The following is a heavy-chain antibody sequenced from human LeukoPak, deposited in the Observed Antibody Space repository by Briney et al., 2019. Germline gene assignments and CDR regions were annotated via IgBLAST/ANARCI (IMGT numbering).Heavy chain of an antibody. J-gene: IGHJ3*02. CDR2: INHSGST. Sequence: SETLSLTCAVYGGSFSGYYWSWIRQPPGKGLEWIGEINHSGSTNYNPSLKSRVTISVDTSKNQFSLKLSSVTAADTAVYYCARLQGAFDIWGQGTMVTVSS. V-gene: IGHV4-34*01. CDR3: ARLQGAFDI. CDR1: GGSFSGYY.